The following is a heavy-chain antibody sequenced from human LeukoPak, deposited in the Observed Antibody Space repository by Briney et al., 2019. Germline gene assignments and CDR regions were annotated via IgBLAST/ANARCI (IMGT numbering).Heavy chain of an antibody. CDR3: ARVSGYSGYDLAMYYFDY. J-gene: IGHJ4*02. Sequence: ASVKVSCKASGGTFSSYAISWVRQAPGQGLEWMGGITPIFGTANYAQKFQGRVTITADESTSTAYMELSSLRSEDTAVYYCARVSGYSGYDLAMYYFDYWAREPWSPSPQ. V-gene: IGHV1-69*13. CDR1: GGTFSSYA. CDR2: ITPIFGTA. D-gene: IGHD5-12*01.